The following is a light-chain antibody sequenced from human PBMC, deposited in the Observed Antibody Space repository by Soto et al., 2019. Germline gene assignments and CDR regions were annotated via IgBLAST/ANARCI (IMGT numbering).Light chain of an antibody. CDR2: DAS. J-gene: IGKJ4*01. CDR3: QQYNSYSGT. CDR1: QDISNY. V-gene: IGKV1-33*01. Sequence: DIQMTQSPSSLSASVGDRVTITCQASQDISNYLNWYQQKPGKAPKLPIYDASNLETGVPSRFSGSGSGTDFTFTISSLQPEDIATYYCQQYNSYSGTFGGGTKV.